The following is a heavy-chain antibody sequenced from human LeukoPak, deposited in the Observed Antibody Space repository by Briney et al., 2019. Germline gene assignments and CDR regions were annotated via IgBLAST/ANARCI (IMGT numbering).Heavy chain of an antibody. CDR1: GFTFSTYW. J-gene: IGHJ4*02. CDR2: IKQDGSEK. D-gene: IGHD6-13*01. V-gene: IGHV3-7*01. Sequence: PGGSLRLSCAASGFTFSTYWMSWVRQAPGKGLEWVSKIKQDGSEKYYVDSVKGRFTISRDNAKNSLYPQMNSLRAEDTAMYYCARDSAGNHYWRQGTLVTVSS. CDR3: ARDSAGNHY.